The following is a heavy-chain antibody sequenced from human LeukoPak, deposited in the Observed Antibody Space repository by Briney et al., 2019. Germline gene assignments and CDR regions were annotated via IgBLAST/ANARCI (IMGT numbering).Heavy chain of an antibody. CDR3: AKSRGVGATVHFDY. CDR1: GFTFSSYG. Sequence: GGSLRLSCAASGFTFSSYGMHWVRQAPGKGLEWVAVISYDGSNKYYADSVKGRFTISRDNSKNMLYLQMNSLRAEDTAVYYCAKSRGVGATVHFDYWGQGTLVTVSS. D-gene: IGHD1-26*01. J-gene: IGHJ4*02. CDR2: ISYDGSNK. V-gene: IGHV3-30*18.